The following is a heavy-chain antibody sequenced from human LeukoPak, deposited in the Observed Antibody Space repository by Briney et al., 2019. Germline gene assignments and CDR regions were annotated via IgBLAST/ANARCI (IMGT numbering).Heavy chain of an antibody. Sequence: GGSLRLSCAASGFAFSNYSMNWVRQAPGKGLEWISYIGSSGSPTHYADSVGGRFTISRDNAKNSLYLQMNSLRVEDTAVYFCARRPYSDTSGRLSDVWGQGTTVTVSS. CDR1: GFAFSNYS. CDR2: IGSSGSPT. CDR3: ARRPYSDTSGRLSDV. V-gene: IGHV3-48*01. D-gene: IGHD3-22*01. J-gene: IGHJ6*02.